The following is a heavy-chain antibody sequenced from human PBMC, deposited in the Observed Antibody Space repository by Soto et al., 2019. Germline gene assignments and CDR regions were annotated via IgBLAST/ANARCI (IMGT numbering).Heavy chain of an antibody. CDR1: GGTFSSYA. CDR2: IIPIFGTA. J-gene: IGHJ4*02. Sequence: GASVKVSCKASGGTFSSYAISWVRQAPGQGLEWMGGIIPIFGTANYAQKFQGRVTITADESTSTAYMELSSLRSEDTAVYYCARGERGQWLPSDYWGQGTLVTVSS. V-gene: IGHV1-69*13. D-gene: IGHD6-19*01. CDR3: ARGERGQWLPSDY.